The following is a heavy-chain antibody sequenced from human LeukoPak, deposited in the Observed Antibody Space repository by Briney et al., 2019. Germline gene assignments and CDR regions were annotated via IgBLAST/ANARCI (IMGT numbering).Heavy chain of an antibody. CDR1: GGSISSSSYY. V-gene: IGHV4-39*01. CDR2: IYYSGST. D-gene: IGHD3-3*01. CDR3: ARRGTIFGGDAFDI. Sequence: SETLSLTCTVSGGSISSSSYYWGWIRQPPGKGLEWIGSIYYSGSTYYNPSLKSRVTISVDTSKNQFSLKLSSVTAADTAVYYCARRGTIFGGDAFDIWGQGTMVTVSS. J-gene: IGHJ3*02.